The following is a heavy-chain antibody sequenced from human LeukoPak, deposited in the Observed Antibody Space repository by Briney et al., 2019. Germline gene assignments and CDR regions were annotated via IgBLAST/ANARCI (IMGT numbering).Heavy chain of an antibody. V-gene: IGHV4-34*01. CDR2: INHSGST. CDR1: GGSFSGYY. Sequence: SETLSLTCAVYGGSFSGYYWSWIRQPPGKGLEWIGEINHSGSTNYNPSLKSRVTISVDTSKNQFSLKLRSVTAADTAVYYCARHPTVVPLNFDYWGQGTLVTVSS. D-gene: IGHD4-23*01. CDR3: ARHPTVVPLNFDY. J-gene: IGHJ4*02.